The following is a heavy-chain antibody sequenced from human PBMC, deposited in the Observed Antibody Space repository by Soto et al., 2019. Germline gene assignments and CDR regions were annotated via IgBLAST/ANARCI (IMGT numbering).Heavy chain of an antibody. CDR2: ISPSSPYT. D-gene: IGHD1-1*01. V-gene: IGHV3-21*01. Sequence: GGSLRLSCAASGFDFTTFSMNWVRQAPGKGLEWVSFISPSSPYTSYADSVKGRFTISRDNAKNSLYLQMNSLRDDDAAVYYCSREVYEERQRQYYYFGMDVWGQGTTVTVSS. CDR3: SREVYEERQRQYYYFGMDV. CDR1: GFDFTTFS. J-gene: IGHJ6*02.